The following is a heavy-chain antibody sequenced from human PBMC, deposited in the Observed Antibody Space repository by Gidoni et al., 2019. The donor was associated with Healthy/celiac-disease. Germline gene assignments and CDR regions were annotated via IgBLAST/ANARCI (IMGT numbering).Heavy chain of an antibody. CDR2: IYYSGST. CDR1: GGSISSYY. V-gene: IGHV4-59*01. D-gene: IGHD6-19*01. Sequence: QVQLQESGPGLVKPSETLSLTCTVSGGSISSYYWSWIRQPPGKGLEWIGYIYYSGSTNYNPSLKSRVTISVDTSKNQFSLKLSSVTAADTAVYYCARVSSGWDGWFDPWGQGTLVTVSS. J-gene: IGHJ5*02. CDR3: ARVSSGWDGWFDP.